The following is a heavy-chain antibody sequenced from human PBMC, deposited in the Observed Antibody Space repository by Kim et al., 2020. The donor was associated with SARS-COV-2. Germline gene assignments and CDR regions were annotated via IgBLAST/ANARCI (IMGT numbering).Heavy chain of an antibody. D-gene: IGHD2-2*01. CDR1: GFIFDTYA. CDR2: ISSNGADP. J-gene: IGHJ4*02. Sequence: GGSLRLSCAASGFIFDTYAMHWVRQTPGKGLEYVAAISSNGADPYYADSVKGRFTISRDNSRNTMYLRMGSLRAEDMGFYYCAREGRHCSGTACYLFDYWGQGTLVTVSS. V-gene: IGHV3-64*02. CDR3: AREGRHCSGTACYLFDY.